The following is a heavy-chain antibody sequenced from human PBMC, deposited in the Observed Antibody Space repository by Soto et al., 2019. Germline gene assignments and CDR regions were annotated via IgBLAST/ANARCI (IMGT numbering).Heavy chain of an antibody. J-gene: IGHJ4*02. CDR1: GGTLATYT. V-gene: IGHV1-69*12. CDR3: AIDRRDYYDSSGYFGVFGY. CDR2: ITPIFGTV. D-gene: IGHD3-22*01. Sequence: QVQLVQSGAEVKKPGSSVRVSCKASGGTLATYTISWVRQAPGQGLEWMGGITPIFGTVNYAQRFQGRVTITADESTGTAYMDLSSLRSEDTAVYYCAIDRRDYYDSSGYFGVFGYWGQGTLVTVSS.